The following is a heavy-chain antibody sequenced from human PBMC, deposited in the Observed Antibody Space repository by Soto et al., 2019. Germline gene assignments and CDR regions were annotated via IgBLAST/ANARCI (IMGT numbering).Heavy chain of an antibody. CDR3: AREVVVVAAEPEYFDY. CDR2: IYYSGST. CDR1: GGSISSSSYY. V-gene: IGHV4-39*01. J-gene: IGHJ4*02. Sequence: QLQLQESGPGLVKPSETLSLTCTVSGGSISSSSYYWGWIRQPPGKGLEWIGSIYYSGSTYYNPSLKSRVTISVDTSKNQFSLKLSSVTAADTAVYYCAREVVVVAAEPEYFDYWGQGTLVTVSS. D-gene: IGHD2-15*01.